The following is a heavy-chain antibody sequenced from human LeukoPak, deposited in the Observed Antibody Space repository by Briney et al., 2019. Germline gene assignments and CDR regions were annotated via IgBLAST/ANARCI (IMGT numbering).Heavy chain of an antibody. V-gene: IGHV4-38-2*02. D-gene: IGHD6-19*01. J-gene: IGHJ4*02. CDR3: ARDHGWYSNFGY. CDR1: GYSISSGYY. CDR2: IYHSGST. Sequence: SETLSLTCAVSGYSISSGYYWGWIRQPPGKGLEWIGSIYHSGSTYYNPSPKSRVTISVDTSKNQFSLKLSSVTAADTAVYYCARDHGWYSNFGYWGQGTLVTVSS.